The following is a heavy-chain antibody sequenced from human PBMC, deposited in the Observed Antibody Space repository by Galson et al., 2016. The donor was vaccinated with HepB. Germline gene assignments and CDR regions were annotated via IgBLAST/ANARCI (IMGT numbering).Heavy chain of an antibody. J-gene: IGHJ6*01. CDR2: ISGGNT. CDR1: GSTFSTYA. Sequence: SPRLSCAASGSTFSTYAMSWARQAPGKGLEWVSLISGGNTYYADSVRGRFTISRDNSKNTLYLQMNSLRAEDTAVYYCAKVLPYSAGHGMDVRGQGTTVTVSS. V-gene: IGHV3-23*01. D-gene: IGHD6-13*01. CDR3: AKVLPYSAGHGMDV.